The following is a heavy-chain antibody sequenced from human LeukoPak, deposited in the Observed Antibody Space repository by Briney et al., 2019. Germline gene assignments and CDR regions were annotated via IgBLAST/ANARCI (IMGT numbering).Heavy chain of an antibody. Sequence: SETLSLTCTVSGGSISSSSYYWGWIRQPPGKGLEWIGSMYYSGSTYYNPSLKSRITISVDTSKNQFSLKLSSVTAADTAVYYCAGQRSGGTCGFDYWGQGTLVTVSS. D-gene: IGHD2-15*01. V-gene: IGHV4-39*01. CDR2: MYYSGST. J-gene: IGHJ4*02. CDR1: GGSISSSSYY. CDR3: AGQRSGGTCGFDY.